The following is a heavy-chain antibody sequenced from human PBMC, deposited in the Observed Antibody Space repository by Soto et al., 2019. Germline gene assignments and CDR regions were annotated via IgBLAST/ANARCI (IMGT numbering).Heavy chain of an antibody. CDR2: ISGSGGST. CDR1: GFTFSSYA. J-gene: IGHJ3*02. V-gene: IGHV3-23*01. Sequence: GGSLRLSCAASGFTFSSYAMSWVRQAPGKGLEWVSAISGSGGSTYYADSVKGRFTISRDNSKNTLYLQMNSLRAEDTAVYYCAKDRAYAAADPPGAFDIWGQGTMVTVSS. D-gene: IGHD4-17*01. CDR3: AKDRAYAAADPPGAFDI.